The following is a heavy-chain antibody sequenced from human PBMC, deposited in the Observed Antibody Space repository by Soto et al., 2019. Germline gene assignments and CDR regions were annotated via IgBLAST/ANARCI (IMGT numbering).Heavy chain of an antibody. J-gene: IGHJ4*02. D-gene: IGHD3-9*01. CDR3: ARVDYDILTGYYRQGYYFDY. CDR1: GGSLSAYY. CDR2: IYYTGST. Sequence: SETLSLTCTVSGGSLSAYYWSWIRQPPGRGLEWIGYIYYTGSTNYNPSLKSRVTISADTSKNQFSLKLSSVTAADTAVYYCARVDYDILTGYYRQGYYFDYWGQGTLVTVSS. V-gene: IGHV4-59*01.